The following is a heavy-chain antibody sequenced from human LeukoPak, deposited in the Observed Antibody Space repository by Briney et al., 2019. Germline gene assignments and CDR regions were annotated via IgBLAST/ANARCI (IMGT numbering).Heavy chain of an antibody. CDR2: ISSSSYI. Sequence: GGSLRLSCAVSGFTVSSNEMSWVRQAPGKGLEWVSSISSSSYIYYADSVKGRFTISRDNAKNSLYLQMNSLRAEDTAVYYCARDRKGHYYGSGSHDYWGQGTLVTVSS. CDR3: ARDRKGHYYGSGSHDY. V-gene: IGHV3-21*01. J-gene: IGHJ4*02. D-gene: IGHD3-10*01. CDR1: GFTVSSNE.